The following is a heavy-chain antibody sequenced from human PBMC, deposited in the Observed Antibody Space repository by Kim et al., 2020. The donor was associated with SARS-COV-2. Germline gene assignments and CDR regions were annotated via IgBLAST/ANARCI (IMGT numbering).Heavy chain of an antibody. V-gene: IGHV3-66*01. Sequence: GGSLRLSCAASGFTVSSNYMSWVRQAPGKGLEWVSVIYSGGSTYYADSVKGRFTISRDNSKNTLYLQMNSLRAEDTAVYYCANSGYSYGRPVDYWGQGTLVTVSS. D-gene: IGHD5-18*01. CDR2: IYSGGST. J-gene: IGHJ4*02. CDR1: GFTVSSNY. CDR3: ANSGYSYGRPVDY.